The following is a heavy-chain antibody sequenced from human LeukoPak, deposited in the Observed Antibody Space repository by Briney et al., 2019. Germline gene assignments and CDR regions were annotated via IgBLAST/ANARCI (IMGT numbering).Heavy chain of an antibody. CDR2: IYSGGST. D-gene: IGHD3-3*01. Sequence: GSLRLSCAASGFTVSSNYMSWVRQAPGKGLEWVSVIYSGGSTYYADSVKGRFTISRDNSKNTLYLQMNSLRAEDTAVYYCARDLGSKYDFWSGYYILRRYYFDYWGQGTLVTVSS. CDR1: GFTVSSNY. CDR3: ARDLGSKYDFWSGYYILRRYYFDY. J-gene: IGHJ4*02. V-gene: IGHV3-66*01.